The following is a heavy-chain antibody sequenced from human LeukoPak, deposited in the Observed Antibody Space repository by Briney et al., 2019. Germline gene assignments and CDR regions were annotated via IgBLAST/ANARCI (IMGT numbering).Heavy chain of an antibody. V-gene: IGHV1-46*01. CDR3: AREYYDILTGYSNWFDP. CDR1: GYTFTSYY. D-gene: IGHD3-9*01. CDR2: TNPSGGST. J-gene: IGHJ5*02. Sequence: ASVKVSCKASGYTFTSYYMHWVRQAPGQGLEWMGITNPSGGSTSYAQKFQGRVTMTRDTSTSTVYMELSSLRSEDTAVYYCAREYYDILTGYSNWFDPWGQGTLVTVSS.